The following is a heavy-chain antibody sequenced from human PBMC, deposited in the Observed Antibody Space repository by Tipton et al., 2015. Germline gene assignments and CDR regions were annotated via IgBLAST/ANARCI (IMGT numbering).Heavy chain of an antibody. CDR3: ANSWPVDFWNFDY. J-gene: IGHJ4*02. V-gene: IGHV3-33*06. CDR1: GFSFSSYG. D-gene: IGHD3-3*01. Sequence: SLRLSCAASGFSFSSYGMHWVRQAPGKGLEWVAVIWYDGRNQRYADSVKGRFTISRDNSKNTVYLQMNSLRPEDTAVYYCANSWPVDFWNFDYWGQGTLVTVSS. CDR2: IWYDGRNQ.